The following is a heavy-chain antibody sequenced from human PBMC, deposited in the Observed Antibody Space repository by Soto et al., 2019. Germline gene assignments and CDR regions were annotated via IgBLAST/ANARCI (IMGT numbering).Heavy chain of an antibody. V-gene: IGHV3-13*01. Sequence: GGSLRLSCAASGFTFSSYDMHWVRQATGKGLEWVSAIGTAGDTYYPGSGKGRFTISREKAKNSLYLQMNSLRAEDTAVYYCARDRREPIGTTDHADYYYYYGMDVWGQGTTVTVSS. CDR3: ARDRREPIGTTDHADYYYYYGMDV. CDR2: IGTAGDT. D-gene: IGHD1-7*01. CDR1: GFTFSSYD. J-gene: IGHJ6*02.